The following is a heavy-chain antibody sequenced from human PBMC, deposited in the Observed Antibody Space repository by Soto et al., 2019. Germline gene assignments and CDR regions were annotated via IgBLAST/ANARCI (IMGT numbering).Heavy chain of an antibody. V-gene: IGHV1-18*04. CDR1: GYTFTSYG. CDR3: ARTNCVWGSYRPSRLDY. Sequence: VQLVQSGAAVKKPGASVKVSCKASGYTFTSYGLSWVRQAPGQGLEWMGWISAYNGNTNYAQKLQGRVTMTTDTSTSTAYMELRSLRSDDTAVYYCARTNCVWGSYRPSRLDYWGQGTLVTVSS. D-gene: IGHD3-16*02. CDR2: ISAYNGNT. J-gene: IGHJ4*02.